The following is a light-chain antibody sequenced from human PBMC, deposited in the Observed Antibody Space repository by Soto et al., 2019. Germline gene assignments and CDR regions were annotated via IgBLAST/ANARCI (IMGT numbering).Light chain of an antibody. CDR1: QAISNY. J-gene: IGKJ4*01. CDR3: QKYNIAPLT. V-gene: IGKV1-27*01. Sequence: DIQMTQSPSSLSASVGDRVTITCRASQAISNYLAWYQQKPGKVPKLLISAAFTLQSGVPSRFSGSGSGTDFTLTISSLQPEDVATYYCQKYNIAPLTFGGGTKVEIK. CDR2: AAF.